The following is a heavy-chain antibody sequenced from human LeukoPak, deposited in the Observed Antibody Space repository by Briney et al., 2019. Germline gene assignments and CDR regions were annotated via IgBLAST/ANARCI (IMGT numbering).Heavy chain of an antibody. V-gene: IGHV1-24*01. CDR2: FDPEDGET. D-gene: IGHD3-3*01. CDR3: AAGGKYDFWSGSEAFDI. Sequence: ASVKVSCKVSGYTLTELSMHWVRQAPGKGLEWMGGFDPEDGETIYAQKFQGRVTMTEDTSADTAYMDLSSLRSEDTAVYYCAAGGKYDFWSGSEAFDIWGQGTMVTVSS. CDR1: GYTLTELS. J-gene: IGHJ3*02.